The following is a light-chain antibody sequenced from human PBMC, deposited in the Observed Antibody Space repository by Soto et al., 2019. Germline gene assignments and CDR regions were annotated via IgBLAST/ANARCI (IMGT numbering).Light chain of an antibody. CDR2: SNN. J-gene: IGLJ1*01. Sequence: QSVLTQPPSASGIPGQRGTISCSRSSSNIGSNTVNWYQQLPGTAPKLLIYSNNQRPSGVPDRFSGSKSGTSASLAISGLQSEDEADYYCAAWDDSLNGYVFGTGTKVTVL. CDR3: AAWDDSLNGYV. V-gene: IGLV1-44*01. CDR1: SSNIGSNT.